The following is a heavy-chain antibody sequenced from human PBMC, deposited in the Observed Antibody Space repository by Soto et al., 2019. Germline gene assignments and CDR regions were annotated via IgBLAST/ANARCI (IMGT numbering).Heavy chain of an antibody. CDR1: GFTFSSYA. J-gene: IGHJ4*02. CDR2: ISGSDDST. CDR3: AKRSSLSTFDY. D-gene: IGHD6-6*01. V-gene: IGHV3-23*01. Sequence: EVQLLESGGGLVQPGESLRLSCAASGFTFSSYAMSWVRQAPGKGLEWVSVISGSDDSTYYADSVKGRFTISRDNSKNTLYLQMNSLSAEDTAVYYCAKRSSLSTFDYWGQGTLVTVSS.